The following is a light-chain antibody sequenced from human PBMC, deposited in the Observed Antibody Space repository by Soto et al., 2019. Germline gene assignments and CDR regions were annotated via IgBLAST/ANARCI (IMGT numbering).Light chain of an antibody. Sequence: QSVLTQPASVSGSPGQSITISCTGTSSDVGSCNCVSWYQQHPGKAPTLIIYEVNKRPSGVSNRFSGSKSGNTASLAISGLQAEDAADYYCCSSGGSPNWVFGGGTKLTVL. CDR3: CSSGGSPNWV. CDR1: SSDVGSCNC. J-gene: IGLJ3*02. CDR2: EVN. V-gene: IGLV2-23*02.